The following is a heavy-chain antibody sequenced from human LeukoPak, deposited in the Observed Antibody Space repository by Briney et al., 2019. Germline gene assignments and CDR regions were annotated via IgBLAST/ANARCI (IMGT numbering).Heavy chain of an antibody. Sequence: PSQTLSLTCTVSGGSISSGGYYWSWIRQHPGKGLEWIGYIYYSGSTYYNPSLKSRVTISVDTSKNQFSLKLSSVTAAGTAVYYCAREDYYDRSFGYWGQGTLVTVSS. J-gene: IGHJ4*02. V-gene: IGHV4-31*03. CDR3: AREDYYDRSFGY. CDR2: IYYSGST. CDR1: GGSISSGGYY. D-gene: IGHD3-22*01.